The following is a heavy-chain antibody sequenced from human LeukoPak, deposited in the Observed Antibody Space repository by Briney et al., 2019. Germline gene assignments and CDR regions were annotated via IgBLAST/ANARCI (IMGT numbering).Heavy chain of an antibody. CDR2: SSPYNGKT. D-gene: IGHD4/OR15-4a*01. CDR3: ARRKYGADYNGMDV. Sequence: VASVKVSCKASGYTFTNYGISWVRQAPGQGLEWMGWSSPYNGKTNYAQKLQGRVTMTTDTSTSTAYMELRSLRSDDTAMYYCARRKYGADYNGMDVWGQGTTVTVSS. V-gene: IGHV1-18*01. CDR1: GYTFTNYG. J-gene: IGHJ6*02.